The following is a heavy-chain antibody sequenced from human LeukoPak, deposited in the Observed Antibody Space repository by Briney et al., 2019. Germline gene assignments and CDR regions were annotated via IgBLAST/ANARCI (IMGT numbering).Heavy chain of an antibody. J-gene: IGHJ4*02. CDR2: INEDGGGR. CDR3: AKTNSSDYSYFFDC. CDR1: GFTFSTNW. Sequence: GGSLRLSCAASGFTFSTNWMTWVRQAPGKGLEWVANINEDGGGRYYVDSVKGRFTISRDNAKNSVHLQMNSLRAEDTAVYYCAKTNSSDYSYFFDCWGQGTLVTVSS. D-gene: IGHD3-22*01. V-gene: IGHV3-7*03.